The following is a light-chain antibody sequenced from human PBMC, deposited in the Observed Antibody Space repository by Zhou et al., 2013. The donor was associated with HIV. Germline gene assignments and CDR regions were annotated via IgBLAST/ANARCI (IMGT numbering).Light chain of an antibody. CDR2: GAS. CDR3: QQSYSSPRT. Sequence: DIQMTQSPSSLSASVGDTVTITCRASQSITGYLNWYQQRPGKAPNLLMFGASILQSGVPSRFSGSGSGTDFTLTISSLQPEDFATYYCQQSYSSPRTFGQGTKLEMK. J-gene: IGKJ2*02. V-gene: IGKV1-39*01. CDR1: QSITGY.